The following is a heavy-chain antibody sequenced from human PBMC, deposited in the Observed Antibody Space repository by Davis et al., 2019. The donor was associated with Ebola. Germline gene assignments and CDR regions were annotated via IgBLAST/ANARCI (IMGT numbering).Heavy chain of an antibody. Sequence: AASVKVSCKASGYTFTGYYMSWVRQAPGQGLEWMGRINPNSGGTNYAQKFQGRVTMTRDTSISTTYMELSRLRYDDTAVYYCARMGIAASGGVGAFDIWGQGTMVTVSS. CDR2: INPNSGGT. V-gene: IGHV1-2*06. CDR3: ARMGIAASGGVGAFDI. D-gene: IGHD6-13*01. CDR1: GYTFTGYY. J-gene: IGHJ3*02.